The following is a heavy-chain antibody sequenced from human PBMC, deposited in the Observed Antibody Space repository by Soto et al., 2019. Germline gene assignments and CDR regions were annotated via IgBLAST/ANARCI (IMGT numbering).Heavy chain of an antibody. Sequence: QVQLVQSGAEVKKPGSSVKVSCKASGGTFSSYAISWVRQAPGRGLEWMGGIIPIFGTANYAQKFQGRVTITADESTSTAYMELSSLRSEDTAVYYCASGVVITRYYYYGMDVWGQGTTVTVSS. CDR1: GGTFSSYA. J-gene: IGHJ6*02. CDR3: ASGVVITRYYYYGMDV. V-gene: IGHV1-69*01. CDR2: IIPIFGTA. D-gene: IGHD3-3*01.